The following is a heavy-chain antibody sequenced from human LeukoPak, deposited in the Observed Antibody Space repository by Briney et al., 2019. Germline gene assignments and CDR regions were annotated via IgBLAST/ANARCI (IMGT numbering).Heavy chain of an antibody. CDR1: GFTFSSYG. CDR3: AKDRPASHGSGSFGDY. D-gene: IGHD3-10*01. CDR2: ISGSGTGT. V-gene: IGHV3-23*01. Sequence: PGGSLRLSCAASGFTFSSYGMSWVRQAPGKGLEWVSAISGSGTGTYYADSAKGRFTISRDNSKSTIYLQMNSLRAEDTAVYYCAKDRPASHGSGSFGDYWGQGTLVTVST. J-gene: IGHJ4*02.